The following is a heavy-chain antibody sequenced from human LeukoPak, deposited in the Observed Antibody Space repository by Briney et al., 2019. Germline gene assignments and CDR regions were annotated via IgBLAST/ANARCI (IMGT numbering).Heavy chain of an antibody. Sequence: GSVKVSCKASGYTFTGYYMHWVRQAPGQGLERMGWINPNSGGTNYAQKFQGRVTMTRDTSISTAYMELSRLRSDDTAVYYCASSLRFLEWLFDYWGQGTLVTVSS. CDR1: GYTFTGYY. CDR2: INPNSGGT. V-gene: IGHV1-2*02. J-gene: IGHJ4*02. D-gene: IGHD3-3*01. CDR3: ASSLRFLEWLFDY.